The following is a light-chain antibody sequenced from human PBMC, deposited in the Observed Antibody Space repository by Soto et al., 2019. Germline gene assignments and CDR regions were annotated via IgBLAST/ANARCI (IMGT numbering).Light chain of an antibody. Sequence: SPATLSVPPGERATLSCRASQSVSSNLAWYQQKPGQAPRLLIYGASTRATGIPARFSGSGSGTEFTLTIRSLQSEDFAVYYCQQYNNWPPITFGQGTRLEIK. J-gene: IGKJ5*01. CDR3: QQYNNWPPIT. CDR1: QSVSSN. V-gene: IGKV3-15*01. CDR2: GAS.